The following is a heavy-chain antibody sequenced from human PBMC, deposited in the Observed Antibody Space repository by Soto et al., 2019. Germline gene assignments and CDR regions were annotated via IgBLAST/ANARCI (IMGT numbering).Heavy chain of an antibody. D-gene: IGHD2-2*01. Sequence: SETLSLTCTVSGGSISSYYWSWIRQPPGKGLEWIGYIYYSGSTNYNPSLKSRVTISVDTSKNQFSLKLSSVTAADTAVYYCAREETYLSSPFDIWGQGTMVTVSS. J-gene: IGHJ3*02. V-gene: IGHV4-59*01. CDR1: GGSISSYY. CDR3: AREETYLSSPFDI. CDR2: IYYSGST.